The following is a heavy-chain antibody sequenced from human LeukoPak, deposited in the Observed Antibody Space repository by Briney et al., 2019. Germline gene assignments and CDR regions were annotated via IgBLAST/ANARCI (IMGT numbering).Heavy chain of an antibody. CDR2: ISSSSSYI. J-gene: IGHJ4*02. V-gene: IGHV3-21*01. CDR3: VAAPVAGNLQFDY. Sequence: GGSLRLSCAASGFTFSSYSMNWVRQAPGKGLEWVSSISSSSSYIYYADSVKGRFTISRDNAKNSLYLQMNSLRAEDTAVYYCVAAPVAGNLQFDYWGQGTLVTVSS. CDR1: GFTFSSYS. D-gene: IGHD6-19*01.